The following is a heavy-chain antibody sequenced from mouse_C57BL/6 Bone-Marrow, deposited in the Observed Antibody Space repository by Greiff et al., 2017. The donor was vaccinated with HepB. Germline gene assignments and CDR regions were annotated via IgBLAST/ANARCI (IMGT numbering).Heavy chain of an antibody. CDR1: GFTFSNYW. Sequence: EVKLVESGGGLVQPGGSMKLSCVASGFTFSNYWMNWVRQSPEKGLEWVAQIRLKSDNYATHYAESVKGRFTISRDDSKSSVYLQMNNLRAEDTGIYYCTDSSGYNWFAYWGQGTLVTVSA. D-gene: IGHD3-2*02. V-gene: IGHV6-3*01. J-gene: IGHJ3*01. CDR2: IRLKSDNYAT. CDR3: TDSSGYNWFAY.